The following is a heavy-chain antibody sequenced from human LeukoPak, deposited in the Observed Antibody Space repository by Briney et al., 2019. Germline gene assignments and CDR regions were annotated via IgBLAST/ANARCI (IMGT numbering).Heavy chain of an antibody. CDR2: IRSKAYGGTT. CDR1: GFTFGAYA. J-gene: IGHJ4*02. V-gene: IGHV3-49*04. CDR3: TRDQTTLSSWYFDY. D-gene: IGHD6-13*01. Sequence: TGGSLRLSCTSSGFTFGAYAMSCVRQAPGKRLEWVGFIRSKAYGGTTDYAASVEGRFTISRDDSKSIAYPQMNSLKTEDTAVYYCTRDQTTLSSWYFDYWGQGTLVTVSS.